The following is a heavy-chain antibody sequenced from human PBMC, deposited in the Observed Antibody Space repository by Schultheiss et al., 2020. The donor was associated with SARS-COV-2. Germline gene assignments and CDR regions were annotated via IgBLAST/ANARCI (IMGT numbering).Heavy chain of an antibody. V-gene: IGHV3-21*01. CDR1: GFTFSSYS. CDR3: AKGMDTAMVFDP. CDR2: ISSSSSYI. Sequence: GESLKISCAASGFTFSSYSMNWVRQAPGKGLEWVSSISSSSSYIYYADSVKGRFTISRDNSKNTLYLQMNSLRAEDTAVYYCAKGMDTAMVFDPWGQGTLVTVSS. J-gene: IGHJ5*02. D-gene: IGHD5-18*01.